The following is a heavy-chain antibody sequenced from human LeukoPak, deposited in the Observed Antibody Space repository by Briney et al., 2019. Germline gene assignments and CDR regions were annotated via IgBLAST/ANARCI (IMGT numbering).Heavy chain of an antibody. J-gene: IGHJ6*03. V-gene: IGHV4-39*07. CDR2: MYYIGST. CDR3: AQWELYYYYMDV. Sequence: SETLSLTCTVSGGSISSSTYYWGWIRQPPGKGLEWIASMYYIGSTYYNPSLKSRVTISQDTSKNQFSLKLDSVTAADTAVYYCAQWELYYYYMDVWGKGTTVTVSS. CDR1: GGSISSSTYY. D-gene: IGHD1-26*01.